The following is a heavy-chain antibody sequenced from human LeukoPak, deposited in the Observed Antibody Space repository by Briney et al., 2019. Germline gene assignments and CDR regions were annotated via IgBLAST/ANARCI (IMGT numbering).Heavy chain of an antibody. CDR1: GFTLDDYA. D-gene: IGHD2-2*01. V-gene: IGHV3-23*01. J-gene: IGHJ6*03. CDR2: ISVSGGT. CDR3: ARGQGYESYYYMDV. Sequence: GGSLRLSCAASGFTLDDYAMSWVRQAPGKGLEWVSGISVSGGTYYADSVKGRFTISRDNSSNTVYLQMNNLRPEDTAVLYCARGQGYESYYYMDVWGKGTTVSVSS.